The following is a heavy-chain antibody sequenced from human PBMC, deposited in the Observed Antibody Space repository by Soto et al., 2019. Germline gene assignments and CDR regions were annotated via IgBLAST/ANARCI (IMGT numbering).Heavy chain of an antibody. J-gene: IGHJ1*01. V-gene: IGHV3-74*01. CDR1: GFTFSSYW. CDR3: ARAPNNYYHRSGLSV. D-gene: IGHD3-22*01. Sequence: PGGSLRLSCAASGFTFSSYWMHWVRQAPGKGLVWVSRINSDGSSTSYADSVKGRFTISRDNAKNTLYLQMNSLRAEDTAVYYCARAPNNYYHRSGLSVWGQGTLVTVSS. CDR2: INSDGSST.